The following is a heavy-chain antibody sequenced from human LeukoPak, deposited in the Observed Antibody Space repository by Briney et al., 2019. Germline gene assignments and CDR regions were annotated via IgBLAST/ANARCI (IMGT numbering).Heavy chain of an antibody. Sequence: GGSLRLSCAASGLTFSSYAMSWVRQAPGKGLEWVSTISSSGGSTYYADSVKGRFTVSRDNSKNTLYLQMNSLRAEDTAVYYCARSPLQYYDFWSGYPYGMDVWGQGTTVTVSS. CDR2: ISSSGGST. V-gene: IGHV3-23*01. CDR3: ARSPLQYYDFWSGYPYGMDV. CDR1: GLTFSSYA. J-gene: IGHJ6*02. D-gene: IGHD3-3*01.